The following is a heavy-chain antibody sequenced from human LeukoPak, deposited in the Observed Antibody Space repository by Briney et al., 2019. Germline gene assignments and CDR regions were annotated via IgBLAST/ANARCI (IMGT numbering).Heavy chain of an antibody. V-gene: IGHV3-74*01. CDR1: GFSFSSRW. CDR2: ISSDGRTT. CDR3: VRDLGPGDF. J-gene: IGHJ4*02. Sequence: QSGGSLSLSCAASGFSFSSRWMHWVRQAPGKGLVWVSRISSDGRTTTYADSVKGRFTISRDDAKNTLYLQMKSLRAEDTAVYYCVRDLGPGDFWGQGTLVTVSS. D-gene: IGHD3-10*01.